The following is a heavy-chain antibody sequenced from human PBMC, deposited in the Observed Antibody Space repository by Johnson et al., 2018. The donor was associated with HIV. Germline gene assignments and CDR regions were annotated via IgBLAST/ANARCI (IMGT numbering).Heavy chain of an antibody. CDR1: FDDYG. V-gene: IGHV3-20*03. CDR3: AKVGSGYSSSS. J-gene: IGHJ3*01. Sequence: FDDYGMNWVRQVPGKGLEWVAGISWNGGSTGYADSVKGRFTISRDNAKNTLYLQMNRLRAEDTAVYYCAKVGSGYSSSSWGQGTMVTVSS. D-gene: IGHD6-13*01. CDR2: ISWNGGST.